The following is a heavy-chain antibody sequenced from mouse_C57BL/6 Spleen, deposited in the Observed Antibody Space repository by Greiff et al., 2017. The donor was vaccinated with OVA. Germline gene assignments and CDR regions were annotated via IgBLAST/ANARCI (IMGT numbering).Heavy chain of an antibody. J-gene: IGHJ2*01. CDR2: IDPETGGT. D-gene: IGHD1-1*01. V-gene: IGHV1-15*01. CDR1: GYTFTDYE. CDR3: TTNYYGSSPLFDY. Sequence: VQRVESGAELVRPGASVTLSCTASGYTFTDYEMHWVKQTPVHGLEWIGAIDPETGGTAYNQKFKGKAILTADKSSSTAYMELRSLTSEDSAVYYCTTNYYGSSPLFDYWGQGTTLTVSS.